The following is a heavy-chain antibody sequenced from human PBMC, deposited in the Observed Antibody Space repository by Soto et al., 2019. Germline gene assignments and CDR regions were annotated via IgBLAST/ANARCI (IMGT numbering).Heavy chain of an antibody. CDR3: AKVSNKWAVAQRGYFDY. Sequence: GGPLRLSCEASGFTFSNYAMSWVRLAPGKGMEWVSTISATGSTLYADSVKGRFTISRDNSKNTVYLQMNFLRAEDTAVYYCAKVSNKWAVAQRGYFDYWGQGTLVTVSS. V-gene: IGHV3-23*01. CDR2: ISATGST. D-gene: IGHD6-19*01. J-gene: IGHJ4*02. CDR1: GFTFSNYA.